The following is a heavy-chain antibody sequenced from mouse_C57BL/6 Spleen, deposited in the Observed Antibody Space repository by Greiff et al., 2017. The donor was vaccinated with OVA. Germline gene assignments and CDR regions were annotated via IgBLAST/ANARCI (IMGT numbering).Heavy chain of an antibody. CDR2: IYPGSGST. V-gene: IGHV1-55*01. J-gene: IGHJ3*01. CDR1: GYTFTSYW. Sequence: QVQLQQPGAELVKPGASVKMSCKASGYTFTSYWITWVKQRPGQGLEWIGDIYPGSGSTNYNEKFQSKATLTVDTSSSTAYMQLSSLTSEDSAVYYCARRGVGLLPLAYWGQGTLVTVSA. D-gene: IGHD2-3*01. CDR3: ARRGVGLLPLAY.